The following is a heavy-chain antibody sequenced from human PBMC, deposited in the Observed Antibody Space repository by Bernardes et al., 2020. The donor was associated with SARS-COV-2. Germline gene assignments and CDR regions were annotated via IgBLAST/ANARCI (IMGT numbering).Heavy chain of an antibody. D-gene: IGHD2-21*02. Sequence: GGSLRLSCAASGFTFSNYLVSWFRQAPGKGLEWVSSISCGGMYIYYGDAVRGRFTTSRDNTRTSVFLQMESLRAEDTAVYYCARDVGGADWRFGFDVWGPGTMVHVS. J-gene: IGHJ3*01. CDR2: ISCGGMYI. V-gene: IGHV3-21*01. CDR3: ARDVGGADWRFGFDV. CDR1: GFTFSNYL.